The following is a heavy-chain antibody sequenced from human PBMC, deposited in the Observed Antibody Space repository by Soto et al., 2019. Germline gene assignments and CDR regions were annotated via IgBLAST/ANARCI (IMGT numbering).Heavy chain of an antibody. CDR1: GFTFNSYW. V-gene: IGHV3-7*01. CDR2: VNTDGSQK. Sequence: GGSLRLSCAASGFTFNSYWMTWVRQAPGKGLEWVANVNTDGSQKHSVDSVKGRFTFSRDNGKNSLYLQMNSLRVEDTAVYYCARVSRRNTFDVWGQGTMVTVSS. CDR3: ARVSRRNTFDV. J-gene: IGHJ3*01.